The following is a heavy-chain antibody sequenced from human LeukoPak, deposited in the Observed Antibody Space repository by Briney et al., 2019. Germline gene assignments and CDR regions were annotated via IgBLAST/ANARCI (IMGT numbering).Heavy chain of an antibody. J-gene: IGHJ6*04. D-gene: IGHD3-10*02. V-gene: IGHV3-21*06. CDR2: ILSSGAYT. CDR3: AELGITMIGGV. CDR1: GFIFKTYT. Sequence: GGSLRLSCAASGFIFKTYTMNWVRQAPGKGLEWVSSILSSGAYTYYADSLKGRFTISRDNAKNSLYLQMNSLRAEDTAIYYCAELGITMIGGVWGKGTTVTISS.